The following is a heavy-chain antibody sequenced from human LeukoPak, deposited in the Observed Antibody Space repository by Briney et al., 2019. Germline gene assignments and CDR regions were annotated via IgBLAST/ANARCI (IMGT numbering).Heavy chain of an antibody. CDR2: IWYDGSNK. J-gene: IGHJ4*02. D-gene: IGHD2-21*02. CDR3: ARDDLAYCGGDCYSSFDY. V-gene: IGHV3-33*01. Sequence: GGSLRLSCAASGFTFSSYGMHWVRQAPGKGLEWVAVIWYDGSNKYYADSVKGRFTISRDNSKNTLYLQMNSLRAEDTAVYYCARDDLAYCGGDCYSSFDYWGQGTLVTVSS. CDR1: GFTFSSYG.